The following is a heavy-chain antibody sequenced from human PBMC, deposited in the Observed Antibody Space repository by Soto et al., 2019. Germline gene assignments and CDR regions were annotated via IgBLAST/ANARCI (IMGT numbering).Heavy chain of an antibody. Sequence: QVQLQESGAGLVKPSQTLSLTCTVFGGSISSGDYYWSWIRQPPGKGLEWIGYIYYSGSPYYNQSLTSRVTISVNTPKNQFSLKLSSVTAADTAVYYCARLYVVVLGWYFDLWGRGTLVTVSS. CDR1: GGSISSGDYY. CDR2: IYYSGSP. D-gene: IGHD2-2*01. V-gene: IGHV4-30-4*01. CDR3: ARLYVVVLGWYFDL. J-gene: IGHJ2*01.